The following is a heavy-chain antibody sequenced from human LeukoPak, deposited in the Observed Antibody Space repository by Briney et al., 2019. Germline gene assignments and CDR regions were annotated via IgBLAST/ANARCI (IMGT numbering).Heavy chain of an antibody. V-gene: IGHV1-69*13. J-gene: IGHJ4*02. CDR1: GGTFSSYA. CDR2: IIPIFGTA. Sequence: SVKVSCKASGGTFSSYAISWVRQAPGQGLEWMGGIIPIFGTANYAQKFQGRVTITADESTSTAYMELSSLRSEDTAVYYCASLHSGSEEFDYWGQGTLVTVSS. D-gene: IGHD3-10*01. CDR3: ASLHSGSEEFDY.